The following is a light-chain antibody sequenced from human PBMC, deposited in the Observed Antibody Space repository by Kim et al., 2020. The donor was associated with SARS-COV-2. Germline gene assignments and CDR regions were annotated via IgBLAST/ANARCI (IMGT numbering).Light chain of an antibody. J-gene: IGKJ4*01. Sequence: VFVGDRVTISCRASQGISSYLAWYQQKPGKAPKLLIYAASTLQSGVPSRFSGSGSGTEFTLTISSLQPEDSATYFCQQLASYPLTFGGGTKVEIK. CDR1: QGISSY. V-gene: IGKV1-9*01. CDR3: QQLASYPLT. CDR2: AAS.